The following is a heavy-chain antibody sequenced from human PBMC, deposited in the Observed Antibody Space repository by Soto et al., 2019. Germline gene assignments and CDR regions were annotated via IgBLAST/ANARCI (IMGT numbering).Heavy chain of an antibody. CDR2: IYYSGTT. V-gene: IGHV4-59*08. D-gene: IGHD1-26*01. Sequence: SRTVSLARTVSGGSINHSYWTWIRQPPGKGLEWMGYIYYSGTTTNYNPSLKSRVTLSVDTSKNQFSLKLSSVTAADTAVYYCARLGGSYAVPHFDYWGQGT. CDR1: GGSINHSY. CDR3: ARLGGSYAVPHFDY. J-gene: IGHJ4*02.